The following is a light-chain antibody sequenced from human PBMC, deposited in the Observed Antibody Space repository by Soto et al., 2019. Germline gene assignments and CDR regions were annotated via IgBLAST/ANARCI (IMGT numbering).Light chain of an antibody. J-gene: IGLJ1*01. V-gene: IGLV2-23*02. CDR3: CSSGGSPTYV. CDR2: EVN. CDR1: SSNVGSYKL. Sequence: QSVLTQPASVSGSPGQSITISCTGTSSNVGSYKLVSWYQQHPGKAPKLMIFEVNKRPSGVSNRFSGSKSGNTASLTISGLKVEDGADYYCCSSGGSPTYVLGTGTKVTVL.